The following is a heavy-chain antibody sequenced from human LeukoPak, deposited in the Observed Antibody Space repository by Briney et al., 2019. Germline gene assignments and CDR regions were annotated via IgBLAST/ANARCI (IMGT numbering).Heavy chain of an antibody. Sequence: GGSLRLSCAASGFTFSSYAMSWVRQAPGKGLEWVSLISGSGGGTYYADSVKGRFTISRDNSKNTLYLQLNSLRVEDTAVYYCAKNRGAGSHYYYHMNVWGKGTTVTVSS. V-gene: IGHV3-23*01. D-gene: IGHD1-26*01. CDR3: AKNRGAGSHYYYHMNV. J-gene: IGHJ6*03. CDR2: ISGSGGGT. CDR1: GFTFSSYA.